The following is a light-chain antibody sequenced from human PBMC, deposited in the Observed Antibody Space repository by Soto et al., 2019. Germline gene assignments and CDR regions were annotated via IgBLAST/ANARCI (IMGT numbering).Light chain of an antibody. V-gene: IGKV1-5*01. CDR2: DAS. Sequence: DIQMTQSPSTLSASVGDRVTITCRASRSISNWLAWYQQQPGKAPKLLIYDASSLESGVPSRFSGSGSGTEFTLTITSLQPDDFVTYYCQQYNSYWTFGQGTKVEIK. CDR3: QQYNSYWT. CDR1: RSISNW. J-gene: IGKJ1*01.